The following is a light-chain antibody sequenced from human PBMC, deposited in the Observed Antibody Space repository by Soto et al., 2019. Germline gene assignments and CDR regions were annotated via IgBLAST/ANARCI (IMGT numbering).Light chain of an antibody. J-gene: IGKJ2*01. CDR3: QQFNNYPYT. CDR2: DAS. CDR1: QGISSA. V-gene: IGKV1D-13*01. Sequence: AIQLTQSPSSLSASVGDRVTITCRVSQGISSALAWYQQKPGKAPKLLIYDASSLESGVPSRFSGSGSGTDFTLTISSLQPEDFATYYCQQFNNYPYTFGQGTKVDIK.